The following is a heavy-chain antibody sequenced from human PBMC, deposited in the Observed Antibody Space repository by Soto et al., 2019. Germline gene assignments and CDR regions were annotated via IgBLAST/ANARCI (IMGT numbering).Heavy chain of an antibody. Sequence: PGGSLRLSCAASGFTFSSYGMHWVRQAPGKGLEWVAVIWYDGSNKYYADSVKGRFTISRDNSKNTLYLQMNSLRAEDTAVYYCAREKEMATPNPPFDYWGQGTLVTVSS. CDR2: IWYDGSNK. J-gene: IGHJ4*02. CDR3: AREKEMATPNPPFDY. V-gene: IGHV3-33*01. D-gene: IGHD2-15*01. CDR1: GFTFSSYG.